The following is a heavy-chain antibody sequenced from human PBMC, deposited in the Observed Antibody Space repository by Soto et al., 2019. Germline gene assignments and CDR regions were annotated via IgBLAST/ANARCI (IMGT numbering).Heavy chain of an antibody. V-gene: IGHV1-69*04. CDR3: ARDQGYSSSMDYYMDV. CDR2: IIPILGIA. J-gene: IGHJ6*03. Sequence: SVKVSCKASGGTFSSYTISWVRQAPGQGLEWMGRIIPILGIANYAQRFQGRVTITADKSTSTAYMELSSLRSEDTAVYYCARDQGYSSSMDYYMDVWGKGTTVTVSS. D-gene: IGHD6-6*01. CDR1: GGTFSSYT.